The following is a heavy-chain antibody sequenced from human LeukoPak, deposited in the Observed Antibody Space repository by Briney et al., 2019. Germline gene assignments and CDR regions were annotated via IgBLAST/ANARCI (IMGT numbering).Heavy chain of an antibody. CDR1: GFTFSSYE. Sequence: GGSLRLSCAASGFTFSSYEMNWVRQAPGKGLEWVSYISSSGSTIYYADSVKGRFTISRDNAKNSLYLQMNSPRAEDTAVYYCASYSGWISYFDYWGQGTLVTVSS. CDR2: ISSSGSTI. CDR3: ASYSGWISYFDY. V-gene: IGHV3-48*03. D-gene: IGHD6-19*01. J-gene: IGHJ4*02.